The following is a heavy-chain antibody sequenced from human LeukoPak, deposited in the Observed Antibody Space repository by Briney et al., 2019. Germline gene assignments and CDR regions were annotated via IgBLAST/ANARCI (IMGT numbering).Heavy chain of an antibody. CDR3: ARDKYCCSTSCYKGTFDY. CDR2: ISSSSSYI. CDR1: GFTFSSYS. J-gene: IGHJ4*02. D-gene: IGHD2-2*02. V-gene: IGHV3-21*01. Sequence: GGSLRLSCAASGFTFSSYSMNWVRQAPGKGLEWVSSISSSSSYIYYADSVKGRFTISRDNAKNSLYLQMNSLRAEDTAVYYCARDKYCCSTSCYKGTFDYWGQGTLVTVSS.